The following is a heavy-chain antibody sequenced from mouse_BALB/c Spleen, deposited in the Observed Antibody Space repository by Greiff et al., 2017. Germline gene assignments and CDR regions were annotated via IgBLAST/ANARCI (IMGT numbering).Heavy chain of an antibody. V-gene: IGHV3-2*02. CDR3: ARLDGSSYLYAMDY. D-gene: IGHD1-1*01. CDR2: ISYSGST. Sequence: EVQLVESGPGLVKPSQSLSLTCTVTGYSITSDYAWNWIRQFPGNKLEWMGYISYSGSTSYNPSLKSRISITRDTSKNQFFLQLNSVTTEDTATYYCARLDGSSYLYAMDYWGQGTSVTVSS. J-gene: IGHJ4*01. CDR1: GYSITSDYA.